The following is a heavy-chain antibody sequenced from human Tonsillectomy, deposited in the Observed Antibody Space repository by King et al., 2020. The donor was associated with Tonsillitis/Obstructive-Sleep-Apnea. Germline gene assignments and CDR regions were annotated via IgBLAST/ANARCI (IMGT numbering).Heavy chain of an antibody. D-gene: IGHD6-19*01. CDR2: ISGSGGST. Sequence: VQLVESGEGLVQPGGSLRLSCAASGFTFSSYAMSWVRQAPGKGLEWVSTISGSGGSTYYADSVKGRFTISRDNSRNTLYLQMNSLRAEDTAVFYCAKGEERFESIAVGLHWGQGTLVTVSS. V-gene: IGHV3-23*04. CDR3: AKGEERFESIAVGLH. CDR1: GFTFSSYA. J-gene: IGHJ4*02.